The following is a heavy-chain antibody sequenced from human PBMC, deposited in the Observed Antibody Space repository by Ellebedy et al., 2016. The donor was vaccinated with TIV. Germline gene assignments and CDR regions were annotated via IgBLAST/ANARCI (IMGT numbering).Heavy chain of an antibody. CDR2: INPNSGGT. Sequence: ASVKVSXKGSGYTFTGYYMHWVRQAPGQRLEWMGWINPNSGGTNYAQKFQGRVTMTRDKSISTAYMELSRLTSDDTAVHYCARESRDPGIAAATNYNWFDPWGQGTLVTVSS. CDR3: ARESRDPGIAAATNYNWFDP. D-gene: IGHD6-13*01. CDR1: GYTFTGYY. V-gene: IGHV1-2*02. J-gene: IGHJ5*02.